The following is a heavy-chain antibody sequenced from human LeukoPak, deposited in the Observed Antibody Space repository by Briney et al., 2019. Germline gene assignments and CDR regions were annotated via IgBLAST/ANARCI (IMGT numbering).Heavy chain of an antibody. CDR3: ARVVAYSSGWYKN. CDR1: GYAFTDYY. D-gene: IGHD6-19*01. V-gene: IGHV1-2*02. CDR2: INPNSGGT. J-gene: IGHJ4*02. Sequence: GASVKVSCKASGYAFTDYYMHWVRQAPGQGLEWMGWINPNSGGTNYAQKFQGRVTMTRDTSISTAYMELSRLRSDDTAVYYCARVVAYSSGWYKNWGQGTLVTVSS.